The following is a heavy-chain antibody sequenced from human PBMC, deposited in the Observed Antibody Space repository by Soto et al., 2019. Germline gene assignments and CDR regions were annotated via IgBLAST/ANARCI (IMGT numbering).Heavy chain of an antibody. CDR3: ARDHRLEPRDYYYGMDV. J-gene: IGHJ6*02. Sequence: SSETLSLTCTVSGGSISSYYWSWIRQPPGKGLEWIGYIYYSGSTNYNPSLKSRVTISVDTSKNQFSLKLSSVTAADTAVYYCARDHRLEPRDYYYGMDVWGQGTTVTVSS. CDR1: GGSISSYY. V-gene: IGHV4-59*01. CDR2: IYYSGST. D-gene: IGHD1-1*01.